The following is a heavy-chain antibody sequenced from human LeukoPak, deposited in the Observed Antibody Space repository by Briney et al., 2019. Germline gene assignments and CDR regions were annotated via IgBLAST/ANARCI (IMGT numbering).Heavy chain of an antibody. V-gene: IGHV4-34*01. D-gene: IGHD2-15*01. CDR2: INHIGST. Sequence: TSETLSLTCAVYGGSFSGYYWSWIRQPPGKGLEWIGEINHIGSTNYNPSLKSRVTISVDTSKNQFSLKLSSVTAADTAVYYCARGESYDFYCSGGSCLYDYWGQGTLVTVSS. CDR1: GGSFSGYY. CDR3: ARGESYDFYCSGGSCLYDY. J-gene: IGHJ4*02.